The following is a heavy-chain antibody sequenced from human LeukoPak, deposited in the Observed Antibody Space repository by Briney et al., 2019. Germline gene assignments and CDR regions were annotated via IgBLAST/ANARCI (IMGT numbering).Heavy chain of an antibody. D-gene: IGHD6-13*01. Sequence: ASVKVSCKASGYTFTGYYMHWVRQAPGQGLEWMGWINPNSGGTNYAQKFQGRVTMTRDTSISTAYMELSRLRSDDTAVYYCAREVGYSSSWGVREVAFDIWGQGTMVTVSS. J-gene: IGHJ3*02. CDR3: AREVGYSSSWGVREVAFDI. CDR2: INPNSGGT. V-gene: IGHV1-2*02. CDR1: GYTFTGYY.